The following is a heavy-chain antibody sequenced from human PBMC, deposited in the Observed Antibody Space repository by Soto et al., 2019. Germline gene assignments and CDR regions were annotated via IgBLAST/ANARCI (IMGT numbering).Heavy chain of an antibody. CDR3: ATDTSGTYHDAFDI. D-gene: IGHD2-15*01. CDR1: GDTLTDLS. V-gene: IGHV1-24*01. J-gene: IGHJ3*02. CDR2: FDPEDGET. Sequence: ASVKVSCKVSGDTLTDLSIHWVRQGPGKRLEWMGGFDPEDGETIYAQKFQGRVSMTEDTSTDTAYMELSSLRSEDTAVYYCATDTSGTYHDAFDIWGQGTMVTVS.